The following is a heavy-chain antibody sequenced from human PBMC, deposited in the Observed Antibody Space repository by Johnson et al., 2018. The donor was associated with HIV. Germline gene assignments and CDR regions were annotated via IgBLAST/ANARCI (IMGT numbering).Heavy chain of an antibody. D-gene: IGHD2-21*01. CDR3: ARGGGCGGDCYSGFDAFDS. CDR1: GFTFSNYW. CDR2: INLDGSEK. Sequence: VQLVESGGGLVQPGGSLRLSCADSGFTFSNYWMTWVRQAPGKGLEWVANINLDGSEKQYVDSVKGRFTISRDNAKNSLCLQMNSLTTEDMAAYYCARGGGCGGDCYSGFDAFDSWGKGTMVTVSS. V-gene: IGHV3-7*02. J-gene: IGHJ3*02.